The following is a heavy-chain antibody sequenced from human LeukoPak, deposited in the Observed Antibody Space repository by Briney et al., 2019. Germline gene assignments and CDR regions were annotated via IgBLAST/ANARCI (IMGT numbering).Heavy chain of an antibody. CDR2: MNPNSGNT. V-gene: IGHV1-8*01. Sequence: ASVKVSCKASGYTFTSYDINWVRQATGQGLEWMGWMNPNSGNTGYAQKFQGRVTMTRNTSISTAYVELSSLRSEDTAVYYCASAPGTIFGASYYFDYWGQGTLVTVSS. J-gene: IGHJ4*02. CDR1: GYTFTSYD. D-gene: IGHD3-3*01. CDR3: ASAPGTIFGASYYFDY.